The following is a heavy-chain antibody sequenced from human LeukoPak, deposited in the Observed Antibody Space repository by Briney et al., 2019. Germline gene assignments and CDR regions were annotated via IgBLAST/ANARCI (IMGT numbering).Heavy chain of an antibody. CDR1: GGTFSSYA. Sequence: SVKVSCKASGGTFSSYAISWVRQAPGQGLEWMGRIIPILSIANYAQKFQGRVTITADKSTSTAYMELSSLRSEDTAVYYCARDEFEYYDSSGYHAFDIWGQGTMVTVSS. J-gene: IGHJ3*02. V-gene: IGHV1-69*04. D-gene: IGHD3-22*01. CDR2: IIPILSIA. CDR3: ARDEFEYYDSSGYHAFDI.